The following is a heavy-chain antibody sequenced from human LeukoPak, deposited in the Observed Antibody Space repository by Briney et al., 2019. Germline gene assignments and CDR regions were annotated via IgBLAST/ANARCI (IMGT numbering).Heavy chain of an antibody. J-gene: IGHJ4*02. D-gene: IGHD1-7*01. CDR2: ISGGVDAT. CDR1: DFSFITYS. V-gene: IGHV3-23*01. CDR3: AKPTRRPSTGNYDY. Sequence: GGSLRLSCAASDFSFITYSMSWVRQPPGQGVEWVSPISGGVDATYYAHSVTGRFTISRDNSKNTLYLQMNSLRAEDTAVYYCAKPTRRPSTGNYDYWGQGTLVTVSS.